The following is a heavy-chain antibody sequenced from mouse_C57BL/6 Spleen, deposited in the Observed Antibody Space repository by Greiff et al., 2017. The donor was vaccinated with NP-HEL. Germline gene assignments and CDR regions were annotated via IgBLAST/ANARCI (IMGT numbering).Heavy chain of an antibody. V-gene: IGHV1-72*01. CDR3: ARDRLTTVVATREYYFDY. Sequence: QVQLKESGAELVKPGASVKLSCKASGYTFTSYWMHWVKQRPGRGLEWIGRIDPNSGGTKYNEKFKSKATLTVDKPSSTAYMQLSSLTSEDSAVYYCARDRLTTVVATREYYFDYWGQGTTLTVSS. CDR2: IDPNSGGT. J-gene: IGHJ2*01. D-gene: IGHD1-1*01. CDR1: GYTFTSYW.